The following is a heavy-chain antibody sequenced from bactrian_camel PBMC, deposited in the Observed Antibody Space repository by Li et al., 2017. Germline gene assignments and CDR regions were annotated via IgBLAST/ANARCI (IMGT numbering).Heavy chain of an antibody. Sequence: QVQLVESGGGLVQPGGSLRLSCAASGSDFNPNYMVVGWFRQGQGKAREGVAAIYTAGDNAYSADSVKGRFTISKDNAKNTLYLQMNSLKPEDTAMYYCAADRIFSGGRWTYRYWGQGTQVTVS. CDR3: AADRIFSGGRWTYRY. J-gene: IGHJ4*01. D-gene: IGHD2*01. CDR1: GSDFNPNY. CDR2: IYTAGDNA. V-gene: IGHV3S28*01.